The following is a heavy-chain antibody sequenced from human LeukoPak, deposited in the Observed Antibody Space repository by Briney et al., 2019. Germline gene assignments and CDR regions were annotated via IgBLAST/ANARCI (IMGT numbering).Heavy chain of an antibody. D-gene: IGHD3-10*01. CDR3: AREGDGSGNNFDY. CDR2: INPNSGGT. CDR1: GYTFTGYY. V-gene: IGHV1-2*02. Sequence: ASVKVSCKASGYTFTGYYMHWVRQAPGQGLEWMGWINPNSGGTNYAQRFQGRVTMTRDTSISTAYMELSRLRSDDTAVYYCAREGDGSGNNFDYWGQGTLGTVSS. J-gene: IGHJ4*02.